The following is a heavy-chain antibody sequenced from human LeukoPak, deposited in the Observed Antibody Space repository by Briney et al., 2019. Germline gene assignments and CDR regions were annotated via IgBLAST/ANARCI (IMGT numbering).Heavy chain of an antibody. D-gene: IGHD5-12*01. Sequence: GGSLRLSCAASGFTVSSNYMSWVRQAPGKGLEWVSIIYGDGSTYYADSVKGRFTISRENSKNTLYLQMNSLRAEDTAVYYCARAAYMVAPFDYWGQGTLVTASS. V-gene: IGHV3-53*01. CDR2: IYGDGST. CDR3: ARAAYMVAPFDY. CDR1: GFTVSSNY. J-gene: IGHJ4*02.